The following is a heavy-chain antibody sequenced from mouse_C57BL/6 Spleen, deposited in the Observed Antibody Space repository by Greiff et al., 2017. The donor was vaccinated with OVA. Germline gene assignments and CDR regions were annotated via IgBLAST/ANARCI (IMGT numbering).Heavy chain of an antibody. J-gene: IGHJ2*01. V-gene: IGHV2-2*01. D-gene: IGHD3-3*01. CDR3: ARNGVGTGNYFDD. CDR1: GFSFTSYG. CDR2: IWSGGST. Sequence: VQRVESGPGLVQPSQSLSITCTVSGFSFTSYGVHWVRQSPGQGLEWLGVIWSGGSTDYNAAFISRLSISKDNSKSHVFFKMNSLQADDTAIDYCARNGVGTGNYFDDWGQGTTLTVSS.